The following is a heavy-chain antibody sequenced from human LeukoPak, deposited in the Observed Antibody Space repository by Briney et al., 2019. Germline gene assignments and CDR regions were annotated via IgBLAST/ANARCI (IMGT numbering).Heavy chain of an antibody. CDR3: AKDLDDYGDLFDY. CDR2: IWYDGSNK. Sequence: GGSLRLSCAASGFTFSSYGMHWVRQAPGKGLEWVAVIWYDGSNKYYADSVKGRFTISRDNSKNTLYLQMNSLRAEDTAVYYCAKDLDDYGDLFDYWGQGTLVTVSS. V-gene: IGHV3-33*06. CDR1: GFTFSSYG. J-gene: IGHJ4*02. D-gene: IGHD4-17*01.